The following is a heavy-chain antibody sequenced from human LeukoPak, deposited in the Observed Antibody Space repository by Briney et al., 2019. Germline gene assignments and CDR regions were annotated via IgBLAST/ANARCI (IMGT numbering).Heavy chain of an antibody. CDR3: AREGQGYCSGGSCSYFDY. J-gene: IGHJ4*02. V-gene: IGHV1-69*05. CDR1: GGTFSSYA. D-gene: IGHD2-15*01. Sequence: SVKVSCKASGGTFSSYAISWVRQAPGQGLEWMGGIIPIFGTANYAQKFQGRVTITTDKSTSTAYMELSSLRSEDTAVYYCAREGQGYCSGGSCSYFDYWGQGTLVTVSS. CDR2: IIPIFGTA.